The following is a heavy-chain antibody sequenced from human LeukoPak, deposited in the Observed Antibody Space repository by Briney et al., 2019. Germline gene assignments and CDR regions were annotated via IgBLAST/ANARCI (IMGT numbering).Heavy chain of an antibody. Sequence: GESLKISCKGSGYSFTSYWIRWVRQMPGQGLEWLGIIYPGDSDTRYSPSFQGQVTISADKSISTAYLQWSSLKASDTAMYYCARHGPFYYDSSGYYGYWGQGTLVTVSS. J-gene: IGHJ4*02. CDR2: IYPGDSDT. V-gene: IGHV5-51*01. CDR3: ARHGPFYYDSSGYYGY. D-gene: IGHD3-22*01. CDR1: GYSFTSYW.